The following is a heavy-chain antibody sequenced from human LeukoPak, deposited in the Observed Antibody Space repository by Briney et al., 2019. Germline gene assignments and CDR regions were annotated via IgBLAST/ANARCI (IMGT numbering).Heavy chain of an antibody. Sequence: ASVKVSCKASGGTFSSYAISWVRQAPGQGLEWMGGIIPIFGTANYAQKFQGRVTITADESTSTAYMELSSLRSEDTAVYYCARGQQLAPGGYYYYYMDVWGKGTTVTVSS. CDR1: GGTFSSYA. CDR3: ARGQQLAPGGYYYYYMDV. V-gene: IGHV1-69*13. J-gene: IGHJ6*03. D-gene: IGHD6-13*01. CDR2: IIPIFGTA.